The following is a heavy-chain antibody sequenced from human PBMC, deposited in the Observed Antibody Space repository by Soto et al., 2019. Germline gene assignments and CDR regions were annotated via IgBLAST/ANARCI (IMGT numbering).Heavy chain of an antibody. V-gene: IGHV4-59*02. Sequence: SETLSLTCYVSGGSVSSFCLTWIRQSPGKGLESIAYVCSSGGTNYNPSLESRVAISLDTSKNQFSLRLTSVTAADTAVYFCARVRTEYAGLDYWGQGTLVTVSS. CDR3: ARVRTEYAGLDY. CDR2: VCSSGGT. J-gene: IGHJ4*02. CDR1: GGSVSSFC. D-gene: IGHD2-2*01.